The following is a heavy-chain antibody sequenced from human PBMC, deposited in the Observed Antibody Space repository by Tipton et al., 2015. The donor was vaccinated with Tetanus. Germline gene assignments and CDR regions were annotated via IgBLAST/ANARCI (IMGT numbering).Heavy chain of an antibody. Sequence: GLVKPSETLSLTCAVSGGSVSSNGYFWGRIRQSPGKGLEWIASINSGGTTYHNPSLKSRLAISVDTSKNQFSLRLTSVTAADSAVYYCGRHGGSYIAYWCFDLWGRGSLVTVSS. CDR2: INSGGTT. CDR1: GGSVSSNGYF. CDR3: GRHGGSYIAYWCFDL. V-gene: IGHV4-39*01. J-gene: IGHJ2*01. D-gene: IGHD1-26*01.